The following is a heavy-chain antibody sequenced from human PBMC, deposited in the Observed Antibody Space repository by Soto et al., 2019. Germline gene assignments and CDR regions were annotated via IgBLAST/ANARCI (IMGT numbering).Heavy chain of an antibody. CDR3: ASQLELSRPFDY. Sequence: SQTLSLTLSVFGGSISSYYWSWILQPPGKGLEWIGYIYYSGSNNYNPSLKSRVTISVDTSKNQFSLKLSYVTAADTAVYYCASQLELSRPFDYWGQGTLVTVS. D-gene: IGHD1-7*01. J-gene: IGHJ4*02. CDR2: IYYSGSN. V-gene: IGHV4-59*01. CDR1: GGSISSYY.